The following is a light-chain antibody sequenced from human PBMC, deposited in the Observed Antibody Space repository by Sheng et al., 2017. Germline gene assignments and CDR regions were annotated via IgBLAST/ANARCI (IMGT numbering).Light chain of an antibody. Sequence: EIVLTQSPATLSLSPGERATLSCRASQSVSSSRLAWYQQKPGQAPRLLIYGASNRATGIPDRFSGSGSGTEFILTINSLQPEDFASYSCQQFLSYPITFGQGTRLEIK. V-gene: IGKV3-20*02. CDR3: QQFLSYPIT. J-gene: IGKJ5*01. CDR1: QSVSSSR. CDR2: GAS.